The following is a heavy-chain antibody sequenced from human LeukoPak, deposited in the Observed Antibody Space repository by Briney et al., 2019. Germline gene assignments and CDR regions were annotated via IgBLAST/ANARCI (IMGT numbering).Heavy chain of an antibody. J-gene: IGHJ6*02. CDR1: GFTFSSYG. CDR2: IWYDGSNK. V-gene: IGHV3-33*01. CDR3: ARDPLTSVAGDYYYYGMDV. D-gene: IGHD6-19*01. Sequence: GGSLRLSCAASGFTFSSYGMHWVRQAPGKGLEWVAVIWYDGSNKYYADSVKGRFTISRDNSKNTLYLQMNSLRAEGTAVYYCARDPLTSVAGDYYYYGMDVWGQGTTVTVSS.